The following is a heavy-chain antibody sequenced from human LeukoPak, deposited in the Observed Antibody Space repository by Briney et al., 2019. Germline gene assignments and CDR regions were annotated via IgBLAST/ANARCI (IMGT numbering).Heavy chain of an antibody. CDR1: GLTLSNYG. CDR3: AKRGVVIRVILVGFHKEAYYFES. CDR2: ISDSGGNT. D-gene: IGHD3/OR15-3a*01. Sequence: GGSLRLSCAVSGLTLSNYGMSWVRQAPGKGLEWVAGISDSGGNTKYAYSVKGRFTISRDNPKNTLYLQMNSLRAEDTAVYFCAKRGVVIRVILVGFHKEAYYFESWGQGALVTVSS. J-gene: IGHJ4*02. V-gene: IGHV3-23*01.